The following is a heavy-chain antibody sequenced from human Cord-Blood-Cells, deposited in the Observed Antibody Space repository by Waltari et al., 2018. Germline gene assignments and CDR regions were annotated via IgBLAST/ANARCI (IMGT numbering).Heavy chain of an antibody. V-gene: IGHV1-69*01. CDR2: VIPSFGRA. Sequence: VQLVQSGAEVNKPGSSVKVSCKASGGTFRSSAISCVRQSPGQGLEWMGGVIPSFGRAKYEQKFQGRDTMTGEESTGTDDRGRSRLRSEDTAVYYCARERMYSGSYDASDIWGQGTMVTVSS. D-gene: IGHD1-26*01. J-gene: IGHJ3*02. CDR3: ARERMYSGSYDASDI. CDR1: GGTFRSSA.